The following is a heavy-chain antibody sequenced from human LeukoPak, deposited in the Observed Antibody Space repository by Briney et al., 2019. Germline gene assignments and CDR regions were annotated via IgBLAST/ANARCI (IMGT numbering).Heavy chain of an antibody. J-gene: IGHJ4*02. Sequence: GGSLRLSCAASGFTFSSYGRHWVRQAPGKGLEGGAVISYDGSNKYYADSGKGRFTISRDNSKNTLYLQMNSLRAEDTAVYYCARAPYCIGGGCRFDYWGQGTLVTVSS. D-gene: IGHD2-15*01. CDR3: ARAPYCIGGGCRFDY. V-gene: IGHV3-30*03. CDR2: ISYDGSNK. CDR1: GFTFSSYG.